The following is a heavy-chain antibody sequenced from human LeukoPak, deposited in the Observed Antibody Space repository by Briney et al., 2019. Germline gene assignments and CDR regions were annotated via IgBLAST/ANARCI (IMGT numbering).Heavy chain of an antibody. CDR1: GFTFNSYA. CDR3: ARDGVWFGDP. D-gene: IGHD3-10*01. CDR2: ISGSGGSA. Sequence: PGRSLRLSCAASGFTFNSYAMSWVRQAPGKGLEWVSVISGSGGSAYYADSVKGRFTISRDNAKNTLYLQMNSLRAEDTAVYYCARDGVWFGDPWGQGTLVTVSS. V-gene: IGHV3-23*01. J-gene: IGHJ5*02.